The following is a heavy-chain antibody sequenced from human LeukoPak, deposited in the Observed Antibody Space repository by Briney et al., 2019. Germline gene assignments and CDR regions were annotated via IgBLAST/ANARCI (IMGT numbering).Heavy chain of an antibody. CDR2: ISSSGDTT. V-gene: IGHV3-23*01. Sequence: GGSLRLSCAASGFTFSSYSMNRVRQAPGKGLEWVSTISSSGDTTYYADSVKGRFTISRDNSKNTLYLLMNSLRAEDTAVYYCGKLGIVPYWGQGTQVTVSS. J-gene: IGHJ4*02. CDR1: GFTFSSYS. D-gene: IGHD7-27*01. CDR3: GKLGIVPY.